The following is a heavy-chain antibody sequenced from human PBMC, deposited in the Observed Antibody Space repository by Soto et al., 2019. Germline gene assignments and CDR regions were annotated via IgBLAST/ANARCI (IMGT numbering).Heavy chain of an antibody. CDR1: DGSISSYY. CDR2: IYYSGST. V-gene: IGHV4-59*01. Sequence: SETLSLTCTVSDGSISSYYWSWIRQPPGKGLEWIGYIYYSGSTNYNPSLKSRVTISVDTSKNQFSLKLSSVTAADTAVYYCAREKRCSSTSCYYGAFDIWGQGTMVTVS. D-gene: IGHD2-2*01. CDR3: AREKRCSSTSCYYGAFDI. J-gene: IGHJ3*02.